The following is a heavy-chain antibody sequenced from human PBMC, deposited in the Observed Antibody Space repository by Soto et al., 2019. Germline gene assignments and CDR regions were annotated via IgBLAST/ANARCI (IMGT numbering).Heavy chain of an antibody. D-gene: IGHD2-15*01. Sequence: PGGSLRLSCEGSGFSISSFNMNWVRQAPGKGLEWLSYISPGSRYPAYADSVKGRFTISRDNARRSLFLQMTSLTAEDTAMYYCVRGGGGGLFDPWGQGTMVTVSS. J-gene: IGHJ5*02. CDR1: GFSISSFN. V-gene: IGHV3-21*05. CDR3: VRGGGGGLFDP. CDR2: ISPGSRYP.